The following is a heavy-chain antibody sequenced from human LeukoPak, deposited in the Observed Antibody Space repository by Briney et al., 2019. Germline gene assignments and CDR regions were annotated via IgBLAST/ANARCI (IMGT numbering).Heavy chain of an antibody. CDR1: GGSFSGYY. D-gene: IGHD5-18*01. Sequence: SETLSLTCAVYGGSFSGYYWSWIRQPPGKGLEWLGELNHSGSTNYNPSLKSRVTISVDTSKNQFSLKLSSVTAADTAVYYCARLQRVQLWLRIRYYFDYWGQGTLVTVSS. V-gene: IGHV4-34*01. CDR3: ARLQRVQLWLRIRYYFDY. J-gene: IGHJ4*02. CDR2: LNHSGST.